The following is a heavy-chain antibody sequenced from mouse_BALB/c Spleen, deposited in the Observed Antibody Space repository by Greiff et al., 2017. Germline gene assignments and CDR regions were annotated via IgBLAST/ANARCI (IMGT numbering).Heavy chain of an antibody. J-gene: IGHJ4*01. D-gene: IGHD2-10*02. V-gene: IGHV2-9*02. CDR1: GFSLTSYG. CDR3: AKYGNSKYYYAMDY. CDR2: IWAGGST. Sequence: QVQLKESGPGLVAPSQSLSITCTVSGFSLTSYGVHWVRQPPGKGLEWLGVIWAGGSTNYNSALMSRLSISKDNSKSQVFLKMNSLQTDDTAMYYCAKYGNSKYYYAMDYWGQGTSVTVSS.